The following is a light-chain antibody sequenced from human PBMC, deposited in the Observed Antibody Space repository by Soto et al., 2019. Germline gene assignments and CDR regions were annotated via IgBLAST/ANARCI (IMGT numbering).Light chain of an antibody. V-gene: IGKV3-15*01. J-gene: IGKJ2*01. CDR1: QSVSSN. CDR3: QQYNKWPPYT. CDR2: GAS. Sequence: EIVMTQSPANLSVSPRERATLSCRASQSVSSNLAWYQQKPGQGPRLLIYGASTRATGIPARFSGSGSGTEFTLTISSLQSEDFAVYYCQQYNKWPPYTFGQGTKVEIK.